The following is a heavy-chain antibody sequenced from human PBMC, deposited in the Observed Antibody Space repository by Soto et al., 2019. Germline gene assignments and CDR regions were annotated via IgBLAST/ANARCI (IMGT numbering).Heavy chain of an antibody. J-gene: IGHJ6*02. Sequence: ASVKVSCKACGGTFSSYAISWVRQAPGQGLEWMGGIIPIFGTANYAQKFRGRVTITADESTSTAYLELSSLRSEDTAVYYCARGGLRFLESHGMDVWGQGTTVTAP. V-gene: IGHV1-69*13. CDR2: IIPIFGTA. D-gene: IGHD3-3*01. CDR3: ARGGLRFLESHGMDV. CDR1: GGTFSSYA.